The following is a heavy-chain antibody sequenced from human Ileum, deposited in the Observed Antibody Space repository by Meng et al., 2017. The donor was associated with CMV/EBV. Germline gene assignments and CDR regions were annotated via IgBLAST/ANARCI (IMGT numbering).Heavy chain of an antibody. V-gene: IGHV3-30*02. Sequence: GESGWGGGPPGESLRVFCFASGFNFGIYGMPWVRQAPGKGLEWVAYIRYDGSKEYYADSVKGRFTISRDNSKNTLYLQMNSLRDEDTAVFYCAKKGGNYDYFDSWGQGTLVTVSS. D-gene: IGHD3-22*01. CDR1: GFNFGIYG. J-gene: IGHJ4*02. CDR2: IRYDGSKE. CDR3: AKKGGNYDYFDS.